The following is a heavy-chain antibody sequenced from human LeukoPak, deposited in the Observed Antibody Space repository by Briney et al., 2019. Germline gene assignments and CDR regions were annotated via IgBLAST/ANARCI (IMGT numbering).Heavy chain of an antibody. CDR3: AKDKSSSWYYFDS. Sequence: GGSLRLSCAASVFTFSSYAMSWVRQAPGKGLEWVSAISGSGGSTYYAYSVKGRFTISRDNSKNTLYLQMNSLRAEDTAVYYCAKDKSSSWYYFDSWGQGTLVTVSS. J-gene: IGHJ4*02. CDR1: VFTFSSYA. CDR2: ISGSGGST. V-gene: IGHV3-23*01. D-gene: IGHD6-13*01.